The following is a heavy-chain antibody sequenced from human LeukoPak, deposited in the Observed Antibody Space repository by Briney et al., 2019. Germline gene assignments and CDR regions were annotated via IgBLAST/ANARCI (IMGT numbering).Heavy chain of an antibody. D-gene: IGHD3-22*01. CDR3: AKASVGGLGYYDSSGYYYAFYYFDY. CDR2: ISGSGGST. J-gene: IGHJ4*02. V-gene: IGHV3-23*01. CDR1: GFTFSSYA. Sequence: GGSLRISCAASGFTFSSYAMSWVRQAPGKGLEWVSAISGSGGSTYYADSVKGRFTISRDNSKNTLYLQMNSLRAEDTAVYYCAKASVGGLGYYDSSGYYYAFYYFDYWGQGTLVTVSS.